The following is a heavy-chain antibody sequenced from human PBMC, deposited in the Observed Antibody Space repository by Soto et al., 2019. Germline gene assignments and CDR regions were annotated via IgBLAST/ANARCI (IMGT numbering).Heavy chain of an antibody. V-gene: IGHV4-34*01. J-gene: IGHJ5*02. CDR2: INHSGST. Sequence: PSETLSLTCAVYGGSFSGYYWSWIRQPPGKGLEWIGEINHSGSTNYNPSLKSRVTISVDTFKNQFSLKLSSVTAADTAVYYCARGLAATSNWFDPWGQGTLVTVSS. D-gene: IGHD2-15*01. CDR1: GGSFSGYY. CDR3: ARGLAATSNWFDP.